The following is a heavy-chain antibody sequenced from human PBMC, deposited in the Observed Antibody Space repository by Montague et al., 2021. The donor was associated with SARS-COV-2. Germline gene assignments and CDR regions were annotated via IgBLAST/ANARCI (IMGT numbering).Heavy chain of an antibody. V-gene: IGHV4-59*12. CDR3: AREANGGWYYFDF. J-gene: IGHJ4*02. Sequence: SETLSLTCCVSGGSISSSYWSWIRQPPGKGLEWIGYIYHYGIAKYNPPLKSRVTISVDTSKNQFSLRLSSVTAVDPAVYYCAREANGGWYYFDFWGQGTLVTVSS. CDR1: GGSISSSY. CDR2: IYHYGIA. D-gene: IGHD2-15*01.